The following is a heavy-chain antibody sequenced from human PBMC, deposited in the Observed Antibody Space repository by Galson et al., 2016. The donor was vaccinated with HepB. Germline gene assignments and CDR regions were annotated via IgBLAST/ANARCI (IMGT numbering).Heavy chain of an antibody. CDR1: GFTFGDYA. CDR3: SKESLSGFDS. CDR2: ISWNSDNI. J-gene: IGHJ4*02. Sequence: SLRLSCAASGFTFGDYAMHWVRQAPGKRLEWVSSISWNSDNIGYADSVKGRLTISRDNAKNSLYLQINRLRTEDTALYSCSKESLSGFDSWGQGTLVTVSS. V-gene: IGHV3-9*01. D-gene: IGHD2/OR15-2a*01.